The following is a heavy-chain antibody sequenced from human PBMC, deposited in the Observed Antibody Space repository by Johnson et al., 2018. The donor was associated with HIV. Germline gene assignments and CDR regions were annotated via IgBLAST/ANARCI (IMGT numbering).Heavy chain of an antibody. V-gene: IGHV3-11*01. D-gene: IGHD3-22*01. J-gene: IGHJ3*02. CDR2: ISSSGSTI. Sequence: QVQLVESGGGLVKPGGSLRLSCAASGFTFSDYYMSWIRQAPGKGLEWVSYISSSGSTIYYADSVKGRFTISRDNSKNTLYLQMNSLRAEDTAVYYCAKDARPEGGSDSSGYPSHDAFDIWGQGTMVTVSA. CDR1: GFTFSDYY. CDR3: AKDARPEGGSDSSGYPSHDAFDI.